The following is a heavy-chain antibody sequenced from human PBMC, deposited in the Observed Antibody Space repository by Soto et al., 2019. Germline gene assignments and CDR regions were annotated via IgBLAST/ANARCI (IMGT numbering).Heavy chain of an antibody. CDR3: VKYGTKTLRNWFDP. J-gene: IGHJ5*02. CDR2: INVDGMT. CDR1: GGSLSCYY. V-gene: IGHV4-34*01. D-gene: IGHD1-1*01. Sequence: PSETLALTCAVYGGSLSCYYWSWIRQPPGKGLEWIGEINVDGMTNYNPSLKRRVIGSIATSKNLFSLRLSSVTAADTAVYYCVKYGTKTLRNWFDPWGQG.